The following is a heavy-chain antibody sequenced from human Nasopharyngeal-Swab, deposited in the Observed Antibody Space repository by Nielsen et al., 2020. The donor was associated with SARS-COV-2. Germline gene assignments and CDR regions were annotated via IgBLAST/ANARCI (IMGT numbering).Heavy chain of an antibody. Sequence: SETLSLTCAVYGGSFSGYYWSWIRQPPGKGLEWIGEVNHSGSTNYNPSLKSRVTMSVDSSKNQFSLKLNSVTAADTAVYYCARPIQLWAFDYWGQGTLVTVSS. V-gene: IGHV4-34*01. CDR2: VNHSGST. CDR3: ARPIQLWAFDY. CDR1: GGSFSGYY. D-gene: IGHD5-18*01. J-gene: IGHJ4*02.